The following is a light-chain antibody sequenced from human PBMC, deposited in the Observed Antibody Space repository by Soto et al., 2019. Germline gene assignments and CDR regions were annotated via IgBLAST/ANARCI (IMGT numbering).Light chain of an antibody. CDR3: SPHAGDNHPLV. Sequence: QSALTQPPSASGSPGQSVTISCTGTSSDVGGYNFVSWYQQHPGKAPQLMIYDVNKRPSGVPDRFSGSKSANTASLTVSGLQAEDEADYYCSPHAGDNHPLVFGTGTKLTVL. CDR1: SSDVGGYNF. V-gene: IGLV2-8*01. CDR2: DVN. J-gene: IGLJ1*01.